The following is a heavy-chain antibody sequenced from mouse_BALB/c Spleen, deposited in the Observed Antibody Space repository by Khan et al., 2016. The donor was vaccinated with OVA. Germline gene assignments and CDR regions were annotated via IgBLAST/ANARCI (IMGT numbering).Heavy chain of an antibody. CDR1: GFSLITYG. J-gene: IGHJ4*01. V-gene: IGHV2-9*02. CDR2: IWAGGST. CDR3: ARESAYYGDYESMDY. D-gene: IGHD2-13*01. Sequence: QVQLKESGPGLVAPSQSLSITCTVSGFSLITYGVHWVRQSPGKGLEWLGVIWAGGSTNYNSALMSRLSISKDNSKSQVFLKLNSLQTDDTAMYXCARESAYYGDYESMDYWGPGTLVTVSS.